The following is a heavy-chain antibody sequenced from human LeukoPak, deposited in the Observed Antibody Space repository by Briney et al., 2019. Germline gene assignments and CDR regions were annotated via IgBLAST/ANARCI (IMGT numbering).Heavy chain of an antibody. J-gene: IGHJ4*02. CDR1: KFFFHGYW. D-gene: IGHD3-16*01. V-gene: IGHV3-7*01. Sequence: GGSLRPSCAASKFFFHGYWMSWVRQAPGKGLEWVANIKQDGSERYYMDSVKGRFTISRDNAKNLLFLQMNSLRPDDTAVYYCARLNFWSNSYAAPFDSWGQGSLVTVSS. CDR3: ARLNFWSNSYAAPFDS. CDR2: IKQDGSER.